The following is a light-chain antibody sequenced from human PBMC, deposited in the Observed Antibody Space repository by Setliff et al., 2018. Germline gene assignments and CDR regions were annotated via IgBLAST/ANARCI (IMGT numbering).Light chain of an antibody. J-gene: IGLJ1*01. Sequence: QPALTQPASVSVSPGQSITISCTGTISNVGSYNYVSWYQQYPGKAPRLFIYDVNKRPSVVSNRFSGSKSGNTVSLTISGLRPEDEGDYYCCSFAGSPWVFGTGTKVTVL. CDR1: ISNVGSYNY. CDR2: DVN. CDR3: CSFAGSPWV. V-gene: IGLV2-23*02.